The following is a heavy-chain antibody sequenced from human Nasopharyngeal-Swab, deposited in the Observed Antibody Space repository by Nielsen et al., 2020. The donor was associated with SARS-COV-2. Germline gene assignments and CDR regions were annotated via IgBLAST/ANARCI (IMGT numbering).Heavy chain of an antibody. CDR3: ATSGDSSSWWTFFFDY. J-gene: IGHJ4*02. CDR2: ISYDGSNK. V-gene: IGHV3-30*03. D-gene: IGHD6-13*01. CDR1: GFTFSSYG. Sequence: GGSLRLSCAASGFTFSSYGMHWVRQAPGKGLEWVAVISYDGSNKYYADSVKGRFTISRDNSKNTLYLQMNSLRAEDKAVYYCATSGDSSSWWTFFFDYWGQGTLVTVSS.